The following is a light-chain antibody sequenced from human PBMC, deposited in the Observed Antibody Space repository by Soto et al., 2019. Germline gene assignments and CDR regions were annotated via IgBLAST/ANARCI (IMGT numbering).Light chain of an antibody. Sequence: EIVMTQSPATLSVSPGERANLSCRASQSVSSNLAWYQQKPGQAPRLLIYGASTRATGIPARFSGSGSGTAFTLTISSLQSEDFEVYYCQQYNNGPPYTFGQGTKLEIK. CDR3: QQYNNGPPYT. CDR2: GAS. J-gene: IGKJ2*01. V-gene: IGKV3-15*01. CDR1: QSVSSN.